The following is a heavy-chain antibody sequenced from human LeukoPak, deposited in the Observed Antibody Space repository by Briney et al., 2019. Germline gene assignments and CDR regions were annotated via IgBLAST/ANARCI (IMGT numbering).Heavy chain of an antibody. D-gene: IGHD6-13*01. Sequence: SVKVSCKASGGTFSSYAISWVRQAPGQGLEWMGRIIPIFGIANYAQKFQGRVTITADKSTSTAYMELSSLRSEDTAVYYCARGIAAAGTVPGFFDYWGQGTLVTVSS. CDR1: GGTFSSYA. J-gene: IGHJ4*02. V-gene: IGHV1-69*04. CDR3: ARGIAAAGTVPGFFDY. CDR2: IIPIFGIA.